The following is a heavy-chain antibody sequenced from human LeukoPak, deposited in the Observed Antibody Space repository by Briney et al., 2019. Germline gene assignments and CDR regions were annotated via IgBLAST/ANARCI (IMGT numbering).Heavy chain of an antibody. Sequence: ASVKVSCKASGYTFTSYAIHWVRQAPGQRLEWMGWISAGNGNTKYSQNFQGRVTFISNTSATTAFMGLSSLRSEDAAVYYCARDKKTWGSSWSGVVWFDPWGQGTLVTVSS. CDR1: GYTFTSYA. J-gene: IGHJ5*02. V-gene: IGHV1-3*01. CDR2: ISAGNGNT. D-gene: IGHD6-13*01. CDR3: ARDKKTWGSSWSGVVWFDP.